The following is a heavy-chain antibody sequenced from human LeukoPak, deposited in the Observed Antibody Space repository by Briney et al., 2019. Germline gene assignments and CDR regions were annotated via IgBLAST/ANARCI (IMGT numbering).Heavy chain of an antibody. CDR3: ARTEVVVAATFDY. CDR1: GGSFSGYY. J-gene: IGHJ4*02. V-gene: IGHV4-34*01. D-gene: IGHD2-15*01. CDR2: INHSGST. Sequence: SETLSLTCAVYGGSFSGYYWSWIRQPPGKGLEWIGEINHSGSTNYNPSLKSRVTISVDTSKNQFSLKLSSVTAADTAVYYCARTEVVVAATFDYWGQGTLVTISS.